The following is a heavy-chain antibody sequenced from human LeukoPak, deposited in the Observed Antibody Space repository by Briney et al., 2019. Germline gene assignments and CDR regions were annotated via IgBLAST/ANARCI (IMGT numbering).Heavy chain of an antibody. CDR1: GGSISSYY. J-gene: IGHJ5*02. Sequence: LETLSLTCTVSGGSISSYYWSWIRQPPGKGLEWIGYIYYSGSTNYNPSLKSRVTISVDTSKNQFSLKLSSVTAADTAVYYCARDLGAAVQNWFDPWGQGALVTVSS. CDR2: IYYSGST. D-gene: IGHD6-13*01. V-gene: IGHV4-59*01. CDR3: ARDLGAAVQNWFDP.